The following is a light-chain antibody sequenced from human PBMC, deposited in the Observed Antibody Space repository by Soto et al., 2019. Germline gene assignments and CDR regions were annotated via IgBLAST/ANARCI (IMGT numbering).Light chain of an antibody. J-gene: IGLJ2*01. V-gene: IGLV2-14*01. Sequence: QSALTQPASVSGSPGQSITISCTGTSSDVGGYNHVSWYQHSPGKAPKLILFAVSDRPSGVSHRFSGSKSGNTASLTISGLQDEDEADYYCCSYSSLSTVVFGGGTKVTVL. CDR2: AVS. CDR3: CSYSSLSTVV. CDR1: SSDVGGYNH.